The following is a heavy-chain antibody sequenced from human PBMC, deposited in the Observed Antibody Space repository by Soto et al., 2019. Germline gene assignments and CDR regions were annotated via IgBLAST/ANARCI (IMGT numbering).Heavy chain of an antibody. CDR2: IYPGDSNT. CDR1: GYMFNKYW. CDR3: ARCPVPGSDSRRPPFDGLDV. D-gene: IGHD3-10*01. Sequence: GESLKISCTGSGYMFNKYWIGWVLQTPWKGLEWMGNIYPGDSNTRYNPCFHGPVIISVDKSINTAYLHWRSLRASDTAIYYCARCPVPGSDSRRPPFDGLDVWGQGTTVTVSS. J-gene: IGHJ6*02. V-gene: IGHV5-51*01.